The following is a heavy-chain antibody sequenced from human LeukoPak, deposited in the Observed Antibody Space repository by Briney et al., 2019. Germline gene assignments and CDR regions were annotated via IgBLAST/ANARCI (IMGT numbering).Heavy chain of an antibody. CDR1: GGSFSGYY. V-gene: IGHV4-34*01. D-gene: IGHD3-22*01. Sequence: SETPSLTCAVYGGSFSGYYWSWIRQPPGKGLEWIGEINHSGSTNYNPSLKSRVTISVDTSKNQFSLKLSSVTAADTAVYYCARGRGLTDYWGQGTLVTVSS. CDR2: INHSGST. J-gene: IGHJ4*02. CDR3: ARGRGLTDY.